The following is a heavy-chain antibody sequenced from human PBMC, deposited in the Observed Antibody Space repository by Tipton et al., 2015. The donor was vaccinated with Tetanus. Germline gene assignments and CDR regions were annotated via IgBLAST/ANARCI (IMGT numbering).Heavy chain of an antibody. V-gene: IGHV1-46*01. CDR3: ARATEPSGWTYFDF. Sequence: QEQLVQSGDEEKKPGASVKLSCATSGFPFSRPFINWERQAPGHGIEWMGLINPSGGGTTYAQKIRVRVTITRDKATSTVDMELSRLTSQDTAVYYCARATEPSGWTYFDFWGQGTLVPVSP. J-gene: IGHJ4*02. CDR1: GFPFSRPF. D-gene: IGHD6-19*01. CDR2: INPSGGGT.